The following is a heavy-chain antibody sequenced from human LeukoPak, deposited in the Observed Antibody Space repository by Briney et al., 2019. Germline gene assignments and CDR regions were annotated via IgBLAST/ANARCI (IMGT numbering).Heavy chain of an antibody. CDR1: GHTLTSYC. J-gene: IGHJ3*02. V-gene: IGHV1-18*01. CDR3: AWDSGASEI. Sequence: GASVKVSCKASGHTLTSYCISWMRQAPGRGLQWMGRISAYNGQTNYAQKVQGRVTMTTDTSTSTVYMELRSLRSDDTAVYYCAWDSGASEIWGQGTMVTVSS. CDR2: ISAYNGQT.